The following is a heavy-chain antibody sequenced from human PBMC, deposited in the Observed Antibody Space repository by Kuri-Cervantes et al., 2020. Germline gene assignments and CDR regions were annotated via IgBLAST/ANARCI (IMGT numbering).Heavy chain of an antibody. V-gene: IGHV1-24*01. D-gene: IGHD3-10*01. J-gene: IGHJ5*02. Sequence: ASVKGSCKVSGYTLTELSMHWVRQAPGKGLEWMGGFDPEDGETVYAQKFQGRVTMTEDTSTDTAYMELSSLRSEDTAVYYCARVGTMVRGVIAGWFDPWGQGTLVTVSS. CDR2: FDPEDGET. CDR3: ARVGTMVRGVIAGWFDP. CDR1: GYTLTELS.